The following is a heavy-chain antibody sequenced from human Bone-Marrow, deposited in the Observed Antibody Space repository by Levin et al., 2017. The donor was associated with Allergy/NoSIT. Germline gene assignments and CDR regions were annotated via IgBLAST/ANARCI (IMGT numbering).Heavy chain of an antibody. CDR3: ATLAGSGYGRYYFDY. V-gene: IGHV3-21*01. Sequence: SLRLSCAASGFRFRTYHMEWVRQAPGKGLEWVSSISPASDYIYYAGSVQGRFTISRDNARNSLSLQMNSLRAEDTAVYYCATLAGSGYGRYYFDYWGQGILVTVSS. CDR1: GFRFRTYH. CDR2: ISPASDYI. J-gene: IGHJ4*02. D-gene: IGHD6-25*01.